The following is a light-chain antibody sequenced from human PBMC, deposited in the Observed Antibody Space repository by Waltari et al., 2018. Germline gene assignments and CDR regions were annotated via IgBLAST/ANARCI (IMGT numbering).Light chain of an antibody. CDR3: QSADYGDTTVM. CDR1: ALRKQP. J-gene: IGLJ3*02. CDR2: KDR. Sequence: SDDLTQSPSLSVFPGQTASITCSGDALRKQPVSWSQQKPGQAPVLVIYKDRERPSGIPERFSGSTSGTTVTLTINSVQAQDEADYYCQSADYGDTTVMFGGGTKLTVL. V-gene: IGLV3-25*03.